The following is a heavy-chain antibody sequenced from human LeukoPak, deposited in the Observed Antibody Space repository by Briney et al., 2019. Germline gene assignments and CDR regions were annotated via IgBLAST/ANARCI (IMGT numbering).Heavy chain of an antibody. J-gene: IGHJ4*02. CDR2: ITSNGGTT. Sequence: PGGSLRLSCVASGFSLSTYDMYWVRQAPGKGLEYVSGITSNGGTTYYANSVKGRFTISRDNSKNTLYLQMGSLRAEDMAVYYCARGYCSSTSCTNDYWGQGTLVTVSS. V-gene: IGHV3-64*01. CDR1: GFSLSTYD. CDR3: ARGYCSSTSCTNDY. D-gene: IGHD2-2*01.